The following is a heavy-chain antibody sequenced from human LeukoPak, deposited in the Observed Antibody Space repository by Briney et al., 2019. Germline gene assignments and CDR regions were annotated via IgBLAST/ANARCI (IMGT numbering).Heavy chain of an antibody. J-gene: IGHJ4*02. CDR1: GFTISSYA. D-gene: IGHD1-1*01. CDR3: ASLATGYPY. CDR2: ISSNGGST. Sequence: QPGGSLLLSCAAAGFTISSYAMHGVRQAPGKGLEYVSAISSNGGSTYYANSVKGRFPIPRDNSKNTLYLQMGSLRAEDMAVYYCASLATGYPYWGQGTLVTVSS. V-gene: IGHV3-64*01.